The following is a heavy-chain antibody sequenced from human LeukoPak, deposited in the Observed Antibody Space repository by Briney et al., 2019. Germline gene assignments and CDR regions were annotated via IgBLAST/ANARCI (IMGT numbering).Heavy chain of an antibody. CDR2: IKEDGSEE. D-gene: IGHD3-22*01. Sequence: GGSLRLSCAASGFTFSSSWMSWVRQAPGKGLEWVANIKEDGSEECYVDSVKGRFSISRDNAKNSLYLQMNSLRVEDTAVYYRTRGRLTMTWGQGTLVTVSS. V-gene: IGHV3-7*01. CDR1: GFTFSSSW. CDR3: TRGRLTMT. J-gene: IGHJ5*02.